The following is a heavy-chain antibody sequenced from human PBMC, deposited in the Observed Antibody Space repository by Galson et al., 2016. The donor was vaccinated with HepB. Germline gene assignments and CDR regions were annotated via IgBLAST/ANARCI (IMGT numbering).Heavy chain of an antibody. CDR3: ATSTSSWINWFAP. CDR1: GYTFTSYG. J-gene: IGHJ5*02. V-gene: IGHV1-18*01. Sequence: SVKVSCKASGYTFTSYGISWVRQAPGQGLEWMGWISAYTGYTNYAQELQGRVTMTTDTSTSTAYMELRSLRSDDTAVYYCATSTSSWINWFAPWGQGTPVTVSS. CDR2: ISAYTGYT. D-gene: IGHD6-13*01.